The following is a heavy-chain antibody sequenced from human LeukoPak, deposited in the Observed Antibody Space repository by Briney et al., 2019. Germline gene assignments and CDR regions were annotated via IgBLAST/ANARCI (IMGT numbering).Heavy chain of an antibody. J-gene: IGHJ4*02. CDR1: GYTLTELS. CDR3: AKDIEQQLELFDY. CDR2: FDPEDGET. D-gene: IGHD6-13*01. Sequence: PRASVKVSCKVSGYTLTELSMHWVRQAPGKGLEWMGGFDPEDGETIYAQKFQGRVTMTEDTSTDTAYMELSSLRSEDTALYYCAKDIEQQLELFDYWGQGTLVTVSS. V-gene: IGHV1-24*01.